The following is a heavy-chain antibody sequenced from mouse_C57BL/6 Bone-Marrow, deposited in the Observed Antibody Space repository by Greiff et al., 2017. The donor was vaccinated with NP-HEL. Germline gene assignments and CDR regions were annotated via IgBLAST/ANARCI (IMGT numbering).Heavy chain of an antibody. CDR3: ARWNDGYFDY. CDR2: IYPGGGYT. Sequence: VQLQQSGAELVRPGTSVKMSCKASGYTFTNYWIRWAKQRPGHGLEWIGDIYPGGGYTNYNEKFKGKATLTADKSSSTAYMQLSSLTSEDSAIYYCARWNDGYFDYWGQGTTLTVSS. D-gene: IGHD2-3*01. V-gene: IGHV1-63*01. J-gene: IGHJ2*01. CDR1: GYTFTNYW.